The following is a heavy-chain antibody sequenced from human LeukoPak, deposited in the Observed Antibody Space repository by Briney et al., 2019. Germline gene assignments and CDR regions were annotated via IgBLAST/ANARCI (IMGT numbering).Heavy chain of an antibody. Sequence: GGSLRLSCAASGFTFSSYAMHWVRQAPGKGLEWVAVISYDGSNKYYADSVKGRFTISRDNSKNTLYLQMNSLRAEDTAVYYCARDFLEDSSGATWFDPWGQGTLVTVSS. CDR1: GFTFSSYA. V-gene: IGHV3-30*04. CDR2: ISYDGSNK. D-gene: IGHD6-19*01. J-gene: IGHJ5*02. CDR3: ARDFLEDSSGATWFDP.